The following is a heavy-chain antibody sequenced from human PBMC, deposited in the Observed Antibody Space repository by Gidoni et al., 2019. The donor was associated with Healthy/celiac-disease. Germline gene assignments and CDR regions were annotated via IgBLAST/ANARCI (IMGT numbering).Heavy chain of an antibody. CDR2: INHSGST. D-gene: IGHD2-2*01. CDR3: AREGVYCSSTSCYALRGLHYYMDV. CDR1: GGSFSGYY. Sequence: QVQLQQWGAGLLKPSETLSLTCAGYGGSFSGYYWSWIRQPPGKGLEWIGEINHSGSTNYNPSLKSRVTISVDTSKNQFSLKLSSVTAADTAVYYCAREGVYCSSTSCYALRGLHYYMDVWGKGTTVTVSS. J-gene: IGHJ6*03. V-gene: IGHV4-34*01.